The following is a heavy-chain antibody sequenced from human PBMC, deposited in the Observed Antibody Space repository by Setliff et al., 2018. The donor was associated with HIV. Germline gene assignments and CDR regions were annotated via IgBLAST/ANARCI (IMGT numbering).Heavy chain of an antibody. D-gene: IGHD3-22*01. V-gene: IGHV4-38-2*02. CDR3: ARDGRDGSGYRTFDY. CDR1: GDFFSSDYY. J-gene: IGHJ4*02. Sequence: PSETLSLTCTVAGDFFSSDYYWGWIRQVPGKGLEWIGSFYETGYTYYNPSLKSRVTISVDTSKNQFSLKLISVTAADTALYYCARDGRDGSGYRTFDYWGRGTLVTVSS. CDR2: FYETGYT.